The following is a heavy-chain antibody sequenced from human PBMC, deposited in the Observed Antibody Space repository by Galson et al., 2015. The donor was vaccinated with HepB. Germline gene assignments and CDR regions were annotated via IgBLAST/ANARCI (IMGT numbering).Heavy chain of an antibody. CDR2: ISYDGSNK. CDR1: GFTFSSYA. D-gene: IGHD2-2*02. CDR3: ARGLGYCSSTSCYTGDTAMVRNAFDI. V-gene: IGHV3-30-3*01. J-gene: IGHJ3*02. Sequence: SLRLSCAASGFTFSSYAMHWVRQAPGKGLEWVAVISYDGSNKYYADSVKGRFTISRDNSKNTLYLQMNSLRAEDTAVYYCARGLGYCSSTSCYTGDTAMVRNAFDIWGQGTMVTVSS.